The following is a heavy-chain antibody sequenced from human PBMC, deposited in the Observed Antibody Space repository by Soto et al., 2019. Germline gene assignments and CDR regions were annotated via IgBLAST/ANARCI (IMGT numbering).Heavy chain of an antibody. D-gene: IGHD3-16*01. CDR1: GGTFSSYA. V-gene: IGHV1-69*06. CDR2: IIPIFGTA. CDR3: AGDVGAGFDY. J-gene: IGHJ4*02. Sequence: QVQLVQSGAEVKKPGSSVKVSCKASGGTFSSYAISWVRQAPGQGLEWMGGIIPIFGTANYAQNLQGRVTITADKATSTADMELSSLRSEDTAIYYCAGDVGAGFDYWGQGGLVTVSS.